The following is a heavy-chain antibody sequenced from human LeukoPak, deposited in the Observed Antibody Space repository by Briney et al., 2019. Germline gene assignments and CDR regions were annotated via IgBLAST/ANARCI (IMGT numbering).Heavy chain of an antibody. V-gene: IGHV1-2*02. CDR2: INPNSGGT. J-gene: IGHJ4*02. Sequence: ASVKVSCKASGYTFTSYGISWVRQAPAQGLEWMGWINPNSGGTNYAQKFQGRVTMTRDTSISTAYMELSRLRSDDTAVYYCARGAPYYFDYWGQGTLVTVSS. CDR1: GYTFTSYG. CDR3: ARGAPYYFDY.